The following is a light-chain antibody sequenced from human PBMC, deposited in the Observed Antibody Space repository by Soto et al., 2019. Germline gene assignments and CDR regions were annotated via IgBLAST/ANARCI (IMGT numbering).Light chain of an antibody. CDR1: SGHSSYA. CDR2: LNSDGSH. J-gene: IGLJ3*02. CDR3: QTWGTGIQV. Sequence: QLVLTQSPSASASLGASVKLTCTLSSGHSSYAIAWHQQQPEKGPRYLIKLNSDGSHSKWDGIPDRFSGSSSGAVRYLAISSLQSEDEADYYCQTWGTGIQVFGGGTKLTVL. V-gene: IGLV4-69*01.